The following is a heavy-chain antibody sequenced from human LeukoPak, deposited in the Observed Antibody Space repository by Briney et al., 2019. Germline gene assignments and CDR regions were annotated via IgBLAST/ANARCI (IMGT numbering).Heavy chain of an antibody. D-gene: IGHD4/OR15-4a*01. CDR2: MNPNSGNT. CDR1: GYTFTSYD. CDR3: ARTPRTISAGPY. J-gene: IGHJ4*02. V-gene: IGHV1-8*03. Sequence: ASVKVSCKASGYTFTSYDINWVRQATGQGLEWMGWMNPNSGNTGYAQKFQGRVTITRNTSISTAYMELYSLRSEDTAVYYCARTPRTISAGPYWGQGTLVTVSS.